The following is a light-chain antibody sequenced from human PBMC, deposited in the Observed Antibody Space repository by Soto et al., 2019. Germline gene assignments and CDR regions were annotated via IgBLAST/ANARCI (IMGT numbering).Light chain of an antibody. CDR2: EVT. CDR1: SSDVGICDY. J-gene: IGLJ2*01. CDR3: SSFSSDSTPLV. Sequence: QSALTQPASVSGSPGQSISISCTGTSSDVGICDYVSWYQHHPGKAPKLMVYEVTNRPSGVSNRFSGSKSGNTASLTISGLQAEDEADYYCSSFSSDSTPLVFGGGTKVTVL. V-gene: IGLV2-14*01.